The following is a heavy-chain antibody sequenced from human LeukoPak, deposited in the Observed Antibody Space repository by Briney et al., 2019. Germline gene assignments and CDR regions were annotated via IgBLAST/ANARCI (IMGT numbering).Heavy chain of an antibody. J-gene: IGHJ4*02. D-gene: IGHD5-24*01. CDR3: ARDGEMAAIYFDY. CDR2: IIPIVGIA. V-gene: IGHV1-69*10. Sequence: ASVKVSCKASGGTFSTYPVSWVRQAPGQGLEWMGGIIPIVGIANYAQKFRGRVTITADKSTNTAYMELSSLRSEDTAVYYCARDGEMAAIYFDYWGQGTLVTVSS. CDR1: GGTFSTYP.